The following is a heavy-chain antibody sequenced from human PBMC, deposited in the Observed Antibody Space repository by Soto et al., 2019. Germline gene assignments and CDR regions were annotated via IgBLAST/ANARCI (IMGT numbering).Heavy chain of an antibody. CDR1: GGSISSGDYY. J-gene: IGHJ6*02. CDR2: IYYSGST. Sequence: SETLSLTCTVSGGSISSGDYYWSWIRQPPGKGLEWIGYIYYSGSTYYNPSLKSRVTISVDTSKNQFSLKLSSVTAADTAVYYCARDKVVYDILTGYHTGGGMDVWGQGTTVTVSS. V-gene: IGHV4-30-4*01. CDR3: ARDKVVYDILTGYHTGGGMDV. D-gene: IGHD3-9*01.